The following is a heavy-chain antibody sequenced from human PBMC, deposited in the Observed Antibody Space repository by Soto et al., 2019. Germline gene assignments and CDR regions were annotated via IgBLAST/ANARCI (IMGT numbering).Heavy chain of an antibody. V-gene: IGHV2-5*02. D-gene: IGHD6-6*01. CDR3: AHILVEGYSSSSVYVFDY. CDR1: GFSLSTSGVG. Sequence: QITLKESGPTLVKPTQTLTLTCTFSGFSLSTSGVGVGWIRQPPGKALEWLALIYWDDDKRYSPSLKNRLTNTKDTSKNQVVLTMTDMDPVDTATYYCAHILVEGYSSSSVYVFDYWGQGTLVTDSS. J-gene: IGHJ4*02. CDR2: IYWDDDK.